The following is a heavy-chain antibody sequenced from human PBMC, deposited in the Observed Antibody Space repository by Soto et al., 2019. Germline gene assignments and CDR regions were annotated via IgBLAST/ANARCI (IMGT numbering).Heavy chain of an antibody. V-gene: IGHV3-53*01. CDR2: ISNTGST. CDR1: GFTVSNNH. J-gene: IGHJ4*02. D-gene: IGHD2-15*01. CDR3: AKVNVVVVAATFEYEYYFEY. Sequence: HPGWSLRLSCVASGFTVSNNHMSWVRQAPGRGLEWVSAISNTGSTYYAGSVKGRSTISRDSSTNTLYLEVNSLRADDTAVYYCAKVNVVVVAATFEYEYYFEYWGQGTLVTVSS.